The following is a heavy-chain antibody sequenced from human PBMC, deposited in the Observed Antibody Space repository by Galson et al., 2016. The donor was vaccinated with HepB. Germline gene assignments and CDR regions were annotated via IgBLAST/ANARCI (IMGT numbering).Heavy chain of an antibody. V-gene: IGHV3-53*01. D-gene: IGHD6-25*01. Sequence: SLRLSCAASGFTVSSNYMNWVRQTPGKGLEWVSFISSGGTTYHAGSVKGRFTISRDKSKNTLYLQMNSLRSVDTAGYYCATATNFYRSYGMDVWGQGTTVIVYS. CDR3: ATATNFYRSYGMDV. CDR2: ISSGGTT. J-gene: IGHJ6*02. CDR1: GFTVSSNY.